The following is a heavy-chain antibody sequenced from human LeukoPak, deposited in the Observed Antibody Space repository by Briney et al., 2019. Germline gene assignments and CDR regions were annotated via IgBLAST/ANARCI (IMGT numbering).Heavy chain of an antibody. CDR2: IWYDGSTK. J-gene: IGHJ4*02. V-gene: IGHV3-33*08. CDR1: GFTFSTYG. Sequence: GGSLRLSCAASGFTFSTYGMHWVRQAPGKGLEWVAVIWYDGSTKYYADSVKGRFTISRDNSKNALFLQMNSLRAEDTAVYYCASLRRDSSGWYYFDYWGQGTLVTVSS. CDR3: ASLRRDSSGWYYFDY. D-gene: IGHD6-19*01.